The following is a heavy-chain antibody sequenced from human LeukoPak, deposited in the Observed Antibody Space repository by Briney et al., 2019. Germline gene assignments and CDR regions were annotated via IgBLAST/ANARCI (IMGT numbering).Heavy chain of an antibody. CDR2: ISDSGSIT. Sequence: GGSLRLSCAASGFAFSNQAMGWVRQAPGKGLEWVSVISDSGSITYYADSVRGRFTISRDNSKNTLFLQMNSLRAEDTAVYYCAKDARRTSGWYFFDYWGQGTLVTVSS. J-gene: IGHJ4*02. V-gene: IGHV3-23*01. CDR1: GFAFSNQA. D-gene: IGHD6-19*01. CDR3: AKDARRTSGWYFFDY.